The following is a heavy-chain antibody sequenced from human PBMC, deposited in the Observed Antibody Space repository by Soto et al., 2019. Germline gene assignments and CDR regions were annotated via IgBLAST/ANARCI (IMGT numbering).Heavy chain of an antibody. CDR1: GYTFTSYG. V-gene: IGHV1-18*01. D-gene: IGHD2-2*01. J-gene: IGHJ4*02. CDR2: ISAYNGNT. Sequence: ASVKVSCQASGYTFTSYGISWVRQAPGQGLEWMGWISAYNGNTNYAQKLQGRVTMTTDTSTSTAYMELRSLRSDDTAVYYCARDHLVVPAAIGSDYWGQGTLVTVSS. CDR3: ARDHLVVPAAIGSDY.